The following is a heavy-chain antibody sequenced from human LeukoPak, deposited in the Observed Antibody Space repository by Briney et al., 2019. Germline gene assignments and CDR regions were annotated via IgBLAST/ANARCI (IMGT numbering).Heavy chain of an antibody. CDR1: GFTFSSYG. D-gene: IGHD1-26*01. CDR3: ARRRGSYIDY. V-gene: IGHV3-33*01. CDR2: IWYDGSNK. Sequence: GGSLRLSCAASGFTFSSYGMHWVRQAPGKGLEWVAVIWYDGSNKYYADSVKGRFTISRDNSKNTLYLQMNSLRAEDTAVYSFARRRGSYIDYWGQGTLVTVSS. J-gene: IGHJ4*02.